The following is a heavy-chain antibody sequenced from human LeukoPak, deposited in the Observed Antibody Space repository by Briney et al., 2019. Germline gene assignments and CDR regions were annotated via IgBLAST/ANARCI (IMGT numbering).Heavy chain of an antibody. CDR2: MNPNSGNT. CDR1: GYTFTNCD. D-gene: IGHD4-23*01. J-gene: IGHJ4*02. V-gene: IGHV1-8*03. Sequence: ASVKVSCKASGYTFTNCDINWVRQATGQGLEWMGWMNPNSGNTGYAQKFQGRVTITRNTSISTAFMELSSLRSEDTAVYYCARGYGGYSGDFDYWGQGTLVTVSS. CDR3: ARGYGGYSGDFDY.